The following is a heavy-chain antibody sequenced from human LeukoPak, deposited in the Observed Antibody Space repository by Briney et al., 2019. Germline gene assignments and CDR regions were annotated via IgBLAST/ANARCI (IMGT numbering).Heavy chain of an antibody. CDR3: ARGLSPMIAVRKYNWFDP. CDR2: INHSGST. CDR1: GGSFSGYY. V-gene: IGHV4-34*01. Sequence: SETLSLTCAVYGGSFSGYYWSWIRQPPGKGLEWIGEINHSGSTNYNPSLKSRVTISVDTSKNQFSLKLSSVTAADTAVYYCARGLSPMIAVRKYNWFDPWGQGTLVTVSS. D-gene: IGHD3-22*01. J-gene: IGHJ5*02.